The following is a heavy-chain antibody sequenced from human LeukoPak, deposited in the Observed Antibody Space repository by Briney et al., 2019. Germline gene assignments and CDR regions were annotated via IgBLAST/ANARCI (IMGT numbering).Heavy chain of an antibody. CDR3: ARVTDSSGSFDP. J-gene: IGHJ5*02. CDR1: GGSISSYY. V-gene: IGHV4-59*01. CDR2: IHYSGST. Sequence: SETLSLTCTVSGGSISSYYWSWIRQPPGKGLEWIGYIHYSGSTNYNPSLKSRVTISVDTSKNQFSLKLSSVTAADTAVYYCARVTDSSGSFDPWGQGTLVTVSS. D-gene: IGHD3-22*01.